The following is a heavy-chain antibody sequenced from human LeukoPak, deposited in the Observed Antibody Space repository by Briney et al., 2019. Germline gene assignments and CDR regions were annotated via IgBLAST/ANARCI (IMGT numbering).Heavy chain of an antibody. CDR1: GDSLSTGSYY. Sequence: SETLSLTCTVSGDSLSTGSYYWSWIRQPAGKGLEWIGRTYASGTTNYNPSLKSRVTISIDTSNNQFSLKLNSVTAADTAVYYCKMGYSSGWEPYYLDSWGQGILVTVSS. J-gene: IGHJ4*02. D-gene: IGHD6-19*01. CDR2: TYASGTT. V-gene: IGHV4-61*02. CDR3: KMGYSSGWEPYYLDS.